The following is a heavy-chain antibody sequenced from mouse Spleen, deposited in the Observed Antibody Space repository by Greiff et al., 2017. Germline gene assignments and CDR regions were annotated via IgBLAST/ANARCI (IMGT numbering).Heavy chain of an antibody. CDR1: GYSITSGYY. V-gene: IGHV3-6*01. CDR3: ARYYYGLYWYFDV. D-gene: IGHD1-1*01. Sequence: VQLKESGPGLVKPSQSLSLTCSVTGYSITSGYYWNWIRQFPGNKLEWMGYISYDGSNNYNPSLKNRISITRDTSKNQFFLKLNSVTTEDTATYYCARYYYGLYWYFDVWGAGTTVTVSS. J-gene: IGHJ1*01. CDR2: ISYDGSN.